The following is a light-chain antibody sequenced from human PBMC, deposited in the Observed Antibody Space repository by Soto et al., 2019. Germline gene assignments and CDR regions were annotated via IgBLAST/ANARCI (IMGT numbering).Light chain of an antibody. V-gene: IGLV2-14*01. CDR3: AAWADSLDGYV. CDR2: EVS. Sequence: QSALTQPASVSGSPGQSITISCTGTSSDVGGYNYVSWYQQHPGKAPKLMISEVSNRPSGVSNRFSGSKSGNTASLAISGLQSEDEADYYCAAWADSLDGYVFGTGTKLTVL. J-gene: IGLJ1*01. CDR1: SSDVGGYNY.